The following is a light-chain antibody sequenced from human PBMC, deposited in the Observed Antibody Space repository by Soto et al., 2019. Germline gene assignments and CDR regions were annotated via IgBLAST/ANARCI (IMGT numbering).Light chain of an antibody. J-gene: IGKJ1*01. V-gene: IGKV3-15*01. CDR2: GAS. CDR1: QSVSSN. Sequence: IVMTQSPATLSVSPGERGTLSCRASQSVSSNFAWYQQKPGQAPRLLIYGASTRASDIPVRFSGSGSGTEFTLTISSLQSEDFAVYYCQHYHSWPRTFGQGTKVEFK. CDR3: QHYHSWPRT.